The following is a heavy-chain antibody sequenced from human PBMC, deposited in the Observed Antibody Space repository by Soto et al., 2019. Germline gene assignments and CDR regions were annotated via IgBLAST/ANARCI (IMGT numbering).Heavy chain of an antibody. V-gene: IGHV1-3*04. CDR3: ARQHLGAGKGHTNYVHP. D-gene: IGHD6-13*01. CDR2: INIGNGNT. Sequence: SSVKVSCKASGYPFIYYPIHWVRQAPGQGLEWVGWINIGNGNTESSQKFQGRVTITTDTSASTAYMELRSLTSEDTAGYYCARQHLGAGKGHTNYVHPWS. J-gene: IGHJ5*02. CDR1: GYPFIYYP.